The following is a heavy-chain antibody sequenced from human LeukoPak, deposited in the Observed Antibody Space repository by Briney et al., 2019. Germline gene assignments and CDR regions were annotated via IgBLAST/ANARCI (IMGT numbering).Heavy chain of an antibody. Sequence: PGGSLILSCASSGFTFSYYYRCRLRQAPGKGLEWVSYISSGSSYTNYADSVKGRFTISRDNAKNSLYLQMNSLRPEDTAVYYSARGRSPHYWGQGTLVTVSS. J-gene: IGHJ4*02. CDR3: ARGRSPHY. CDR1: GFTFSYYY. V-gene: IGHV3-11*05. CDR2: ISSGSSYT.